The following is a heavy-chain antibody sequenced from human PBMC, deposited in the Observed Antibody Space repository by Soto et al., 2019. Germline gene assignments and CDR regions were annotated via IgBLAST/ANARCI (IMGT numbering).Heavy chain of an antibody. J-gene: IGHJ5*02. D-gene: IGHD2-15*01. CDR1: GYTFTRYT. V-gene: IGHV1-3*01. CDR3: ARGIATGQLDP. CDR2: INPDNGNT. Sequence: ASVKVSCKASGYTFTRYTMNWVRQAPGQRLEWMEWINPDNGNTKSSQKFQDRVIITRDTSASTAYMDLSSLRSEDTAVYYCARGIATGQLDPWGQGTLVTVSS.